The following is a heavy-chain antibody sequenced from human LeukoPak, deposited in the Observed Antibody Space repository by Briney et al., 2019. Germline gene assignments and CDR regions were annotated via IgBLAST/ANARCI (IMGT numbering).Heavy chain of an antibody. CDR2: INHSGST. J-gene: IGHJ6*01. D-gene: IGHD6-13*01. V-gene: IGHV4-34*01. CDR3: ALLGTIAATEGHYYYYGMDV. CDR1: GGSFSGYY. Sequence: PSETLSLTCAVYGGSFSGYYWSWIRQPPGKGLEWIGEINHSGSTNYNPALKSRVTISVDTSKNQFSLKLSSVTAADTAVYYCALLGTIAATEGHYYYYGMDVWGQGTAVTVSS.